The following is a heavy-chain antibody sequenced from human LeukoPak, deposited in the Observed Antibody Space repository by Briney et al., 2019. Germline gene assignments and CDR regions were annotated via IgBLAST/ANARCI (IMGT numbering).Heavy chain of an antibody. Sequence: GRSLRLSCAASGFTFSSYAMHWVRQAPGKGLEWVAVISYDGSNKYYADSVKGRFTISRDNSKNTLYLQMNSLRAEDTAVYYCARGGYSSSWYYLEDYWGQGTLVTVSS. CDR2: ISYDGSNK. CDR1: GFTFSSYA. J-gene: IGHJ4*02. V-gene: IGHV3-30*04. D-gene: IGHD6-13*01. CDR3: ARGGYSSSWYYLEDY.